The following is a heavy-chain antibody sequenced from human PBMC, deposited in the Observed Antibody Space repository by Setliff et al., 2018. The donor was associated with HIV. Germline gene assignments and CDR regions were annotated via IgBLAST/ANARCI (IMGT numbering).Heavy chain of an antibody. D-gene: IGHD1-26*01. CDR3: VRDPTVGSTHYFDY. V-gene: IGHV3-30-3*01. Sequence: GSLRLSCAATGFTFSSYVLHWVRQAPGKGLEWVAVMSTGGGIKICADSVKGRFTISRDNSRNTLFLQMNNLRPEDTATYYCVRDPTVGSTHYFDYWGQGALVTVSS. J-gene: IGHJ4*02. CDR2: MSTGGGIK. CDR1: GFTFSSYV.